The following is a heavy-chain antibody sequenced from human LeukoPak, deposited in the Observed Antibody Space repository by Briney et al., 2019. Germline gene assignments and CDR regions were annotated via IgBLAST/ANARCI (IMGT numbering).Heavy chain of an antibody. Sequence: GGSLRLSCAPSGISLSGDWMTWVRHLPGEGMGWVASIITDGSEKFYLDSVKGRFTISRDNAKNSLYLQMNSLRGEDTAVYYCATRPAGNNCHAVFDFWGQGTLITVSS. D-gene: IGHD2/OR15-2a*01. J-gene: IGHJ4*02. CDR2: IITDGSEK. V-gene: IGHV3-7*01. CDR1: GISLSGDW. CDR3: ATRPAGNNCHAVFDF.